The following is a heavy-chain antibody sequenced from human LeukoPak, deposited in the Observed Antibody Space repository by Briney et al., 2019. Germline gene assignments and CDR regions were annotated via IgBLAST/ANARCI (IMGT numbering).Heavy chain of an antibody. CDR2: INPNTGGT. V-gene: IGHV1-2*02. CDR1: GYTFTGYF. CDR3: ARETGSYIDY. J-gene: IGHJ4*02. D-gene: IGHD1-14*01. Sequence: ASVKVSCKASGYTFTGYFMHWVRQDPRHGLQWMGWINPNTGGTDYAQKFQGRVTMTRDTSISTVYMELSSLRSDDTAVYYCARETGSYIDYWGQGTLVTVSS.